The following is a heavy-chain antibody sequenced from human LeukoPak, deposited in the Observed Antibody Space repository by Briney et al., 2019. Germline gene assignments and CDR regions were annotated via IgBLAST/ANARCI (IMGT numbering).Heavy chain of an antibody. D-gene: IGHD2-2*01. J-gene: IGHJ6*03. CDR2: ISSSSSYI. CDR3: ARDGGTRYCSSTSCYEGYYYYYMDV. CDR1: GFTFSSYS. V-gene: IGHV3-21*01. Sequence: GGSLRLSCAASGFTFSSYSMNWVRQAPGKGLEWVSSISSSSSYIYYADSVKGRFTISRDNAKNSLYLQMNSLRAEDTAVYYCARDGGTRYCSSTSCYEGYYYYYMDVWGKGTTVTISS.